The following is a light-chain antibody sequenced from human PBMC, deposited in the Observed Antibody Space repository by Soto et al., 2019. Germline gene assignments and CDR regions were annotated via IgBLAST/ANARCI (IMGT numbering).Light chain of an antibody. Sequence: EIVLTPSPGTLSLSPGERATLSCRASQTITSTYLAWYQQKPGQAPRLLIYGASSRATGIPDRFSGSGSGTDFTLTISRLEPEDFAVYYCQQYGYSHTFGQGTKGDIK. V-gene: IGKV3-20*01. CDR2: GAS. CDR1: QTITSTY. CDR3: QQYGYSHT. J-gene: IGKJ1*01.